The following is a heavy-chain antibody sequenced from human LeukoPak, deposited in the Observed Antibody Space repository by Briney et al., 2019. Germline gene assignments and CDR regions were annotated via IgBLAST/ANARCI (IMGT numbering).Heavy chain of an antibody. CDR2: IRYDGSNK. J-gene: IGHJ4*02. CDR3: AKEKRTVPAAALPLYYFDY. Sequence: GGSLRLSCAASGFTFSSYGMHWVRQAPGKGLEWVAFIRYDGSNKYYADSVKGRFTISRDNSKNTLYLQMNSLRAEDTAVYYCAKEKRTVPAAALPLYYFDYWGQGTLVTVSS. D-gene: IGHD2-2*01. CDR1: GFTFSSYG. V-gene: IGHV3-30*02.